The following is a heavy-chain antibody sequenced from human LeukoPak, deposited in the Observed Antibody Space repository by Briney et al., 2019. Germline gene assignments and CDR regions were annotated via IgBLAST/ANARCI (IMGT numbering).Heavy chain of an antibody. D-gene: IGHD1-26*01. J-gene: IGHJ3*02. CDR2: ISSSSIYI. CDR1: GFTFSSYS. V-gene: IGHV3-21*01. CDR3: ARGRQNSGSYSDAFDI. Sequence: GGSLRLSCAGSGFTFSSYSMHWVRQAPGKGLEWVSSISSSSIYIYYADSLKGRFTISRDNAKNSLSLQMNSLRAEDTAVYYCARGRQNSGSYSDAFDIWGQETVVTVSS.